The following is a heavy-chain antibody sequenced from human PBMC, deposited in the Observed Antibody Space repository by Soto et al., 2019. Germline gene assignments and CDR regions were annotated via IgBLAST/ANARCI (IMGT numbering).Heavy chain of an antibody. V-gene: IGHV3-30-3*01. J-gene: IGHJ5*02. CDR3: ARERLVVVVAATTNWFDP. CDR2: ISYDGSNK. CDR1: GFTFSSYA. Sequence: QVQLVESGGGVVQPGRSLRLSCAASGFTFSSYAMHWVRQAPGKGLEWVAVISYDGSNKYYADSVKGRFTISRDNSKNTLYLQMNSLRAEDTAVYYCARERLVVVVAATTNWFDPWGQGTLVTVSS. D-gene: IGHD2-15*01.